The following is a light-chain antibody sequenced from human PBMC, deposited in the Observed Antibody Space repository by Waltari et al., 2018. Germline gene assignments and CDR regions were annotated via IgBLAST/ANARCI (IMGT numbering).Light chain of an antibody. J-gene: IGKJ4*01. CDR3: QRYGSSPLT. CDR2: GAS. CDR1: QSVSSSY. V-gene: IGKV3-20*01. Sequence: DIVLTQPPATPSLSRGESATLSCRASQSVSSSYLAWYQQKPGQAPRLLIDGASSRATGIPDRFSGSGSGTDFSLTISRLEPEDFAVYYCQRYGSSPLTFGGGTKVEIK.